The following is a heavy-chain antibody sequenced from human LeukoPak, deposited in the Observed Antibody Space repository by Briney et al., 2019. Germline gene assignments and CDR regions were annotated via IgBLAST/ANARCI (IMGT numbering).Heavy chain of an antibody. Sequence: PGGSLRLSCAASGFTFGSYWMSWIRQPPGKGLEWIGEINHSGSTNYNPSLKSRVTISVDTSKNQFSLKLSSVTAADTAVYYCARVQYYYDSSGYYGLYNWFDPWGQGTLVTVSS. CDR3: ARVQYYYDSSGYYGLYNWFDP. J-gene: IGHJ5*02. V-gene: IGHV4-34*01. CDR2: INHSGST. CDR1: GFTFGSYW. D-gene: IGHD3-22*01.